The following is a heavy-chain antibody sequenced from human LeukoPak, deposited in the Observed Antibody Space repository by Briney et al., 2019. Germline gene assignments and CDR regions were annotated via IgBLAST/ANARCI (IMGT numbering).Heavy chain of an antibody. Sequence: GDSLKISCQASGYTFIKKWIGWVRQMPGKGLEWMGIIYPGDSDTRYNPSFQDRVTISVDRSINTAYLQWTTLKASDTAIYYCGADVLVGTAERRLNAFDVWGQGTLVSVSS. J-gene: IGHJ3*01. CDR2: IYPGDSDT. CDR1: GYTFIKKW. V-gene: IGHV5-51*01. D-gene: IGHD2-15*01. CDR3: GADVLVGTAERRLNAFDV.